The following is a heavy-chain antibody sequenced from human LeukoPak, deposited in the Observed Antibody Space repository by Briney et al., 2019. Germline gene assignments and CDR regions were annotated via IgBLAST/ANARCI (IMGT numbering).Heavy chain of an antibody. V-gene: IGHV1-8*01. CDR3: ARGGCSSTSCYKAALDY. CDR2: MNPNSGNT. Sequence: ASVTVSCTASGYTFTNYDINWVRQATGQGLEWVGWMNPNSGNTGYSQKFQGRVSMTRSASMSTVYMELSSLRSEDTAVYYCARGGCSSTSCYKAALDYWGQGTLVTVSS. D-gene: IGHD2-2*02. J-gene: IGHJ4*02. CDR1: GYTFTNYD.